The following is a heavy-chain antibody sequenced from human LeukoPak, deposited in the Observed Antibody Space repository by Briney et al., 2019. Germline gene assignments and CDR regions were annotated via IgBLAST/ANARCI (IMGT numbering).Heavy chain of an antibody. CDR3: TTRWGYSSSYFDY. CDR2: IKSKTDGGTT. Sequence: PGGSLRLSCAASGFTFSSAWMSWVRQAPGKGLEWVGRIKSKTDGGTTDYAAPVKGRFTISRDDSKNTLYLQMNSLKTEDTAVYYCTTRWGYSSSYFDYWGQGTLVTVSS. CDR1: GFTFSSAW. D-gene: IGHD6-13*01. V-gene: IGHV3-15*01. J-gene: IGHJ4*02.